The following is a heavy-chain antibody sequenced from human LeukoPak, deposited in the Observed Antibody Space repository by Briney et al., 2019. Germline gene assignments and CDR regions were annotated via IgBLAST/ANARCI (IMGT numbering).Heavy chain of an antibody. Sequence: GGSLRLSCAASGFTFSTYWMSWVRQAPGKGLEWVANIKQDGSEKYYVDSVKGRFTISRDAAKNSLYLQMSSLRAEDTAAYYCAREFFYYDSSGYYLWWFDPWGQGTLVTVSS. J-gene: IGHJ5*02. D-gene: IGHD3-22*01. V-gene: IGHV3-7*01. CDR3: AREFFYYDSSGYYLWWFDP. CDR2: IKQDGSEK. CDR1: GFTFSTYW.